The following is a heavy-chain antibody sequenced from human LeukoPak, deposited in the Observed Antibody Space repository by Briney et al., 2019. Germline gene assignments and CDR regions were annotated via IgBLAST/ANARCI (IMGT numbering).Heavy chain of an antibody. CDR2: INPNSGGT. J-gene: IGHJ6*02. CDR3: ARVIAVAGTFYYYYGMDV. Sequence: ASVKVSCKASGHTFTGYYMHWVRQAPGQGLEWMGWINPNSGGTNYAQKFQGRVTMTRDTSISTAYMELSRLRSDDTAVYYCARVIAVAGTFYYYYGMDVWGQGTTVTVSS. CDR1: GHTFTGYY. D-gene: IGHD6-19*01. V-gene: IGHV1-2*02.